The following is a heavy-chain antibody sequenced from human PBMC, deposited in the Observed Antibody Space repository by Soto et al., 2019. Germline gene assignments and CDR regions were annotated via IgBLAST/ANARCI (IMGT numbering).Heavy chain of an antibody. CDR1: GGTFSSYV. CDR2: IISIFGTT. V-gene: IGHV1-69*01. Sequence: QVQLVQSGAEVKKPGSSVKVSCKASGGTFSSYVIGWVRQAPGQGLEWMGGIISIFGTTHYAQRFQGRVTITAEESPSTAYMELSSLRSEDTAAYYCATPLAYAMRGWDGLDVWGQGTTVTVSS. J-gene: IGHJ6*02. D-gene: IGHD2-8*01. CDR3: ATPLAYAMRGWDGLDV.